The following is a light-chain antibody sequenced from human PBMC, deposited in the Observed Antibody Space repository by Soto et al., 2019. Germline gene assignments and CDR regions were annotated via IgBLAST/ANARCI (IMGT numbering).Light chain of an antibody. Sequence: ETVMTKSPATLYVSPGEGATLSCRASQTINNNLAWYQHKPGQAPRLLIYGASRRATGVPARFSGSGSGTEFTLTISSLQSEALEVYYCQHYNNGPRFGQGTKVDVK. CDR2: GAS. CDR1: QTINNN. V-gene: IGKV3-15*01. CDR3: QHYNNGPR. J-gene: IGKJ1*01.